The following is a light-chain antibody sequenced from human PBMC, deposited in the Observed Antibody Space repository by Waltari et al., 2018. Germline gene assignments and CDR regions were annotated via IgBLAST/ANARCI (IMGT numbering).Light chain of an antibody. J-gene: IGLJ2*01. CDR1: TLGDKN. CDR3: QALDRSTVV. Sequence: SYELTQPPSVSVSPGQTARITCSGDTLGDKNVCWYQQKPGQSPVLVIYHNTKRPSGIPERFSGSNSGNTATLTITGTQALDEADYYCQALDRSTVVFGGGTKLTVL. V-gene: IGLV3-1*01. CDR2: HNT.